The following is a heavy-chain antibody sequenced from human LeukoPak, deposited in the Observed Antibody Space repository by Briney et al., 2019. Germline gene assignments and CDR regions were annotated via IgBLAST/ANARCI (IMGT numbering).Heavy chain of an antibody. V-gene: IGHV1-3*01. Sequence: ASVKVSCKASGYTFTSYAMHWVRQAPGQRLEWMGWINAGNGNTKYSQKFQGRVTITRDTSASTAYMELSSLRSEDTAVYYCARDLNMIVVVAYYYYGMDVWGQGTTVTVSS. CDR3: ARDLNMIVVVAYYYYGMDV. CDR2: INAGNGNT. J-gene: IGHJ6*02. D-gene: IGHD3-22*01. CDR1: GYTFTSYA.